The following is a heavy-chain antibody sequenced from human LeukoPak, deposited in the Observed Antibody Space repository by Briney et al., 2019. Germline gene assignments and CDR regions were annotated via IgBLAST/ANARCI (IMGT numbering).Heavy chain of an antibody. D-gene: IGHD2-2*01. Sequence: SETLSLTCTVSGGSISSGGYYWSWIRQPPGKGLEWIGYIYHSGSTYYNPSLKSRVTISVDRSKNQFSLKLSSVTAADTAVYYCAREGYCSSTSCHSYAFDIWGQGTMVTVSS. V-gene: IGHV4-30-2*01. CDR2: IYHSGST. CDR1: GGSISSGGYY. J-gene: IGHJ3*02. CDR3: AREGYCSSTSCHSYAFDI.